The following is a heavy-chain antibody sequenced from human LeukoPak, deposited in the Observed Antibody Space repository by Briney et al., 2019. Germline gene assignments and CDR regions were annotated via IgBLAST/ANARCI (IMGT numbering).Heavy chain of an antibody. J-gene: IGHJ6*03. CDR3: AKGLGVVIPYYYYMDV. CDR1: GFTFSSYG. V-gene: IGHV3-30*02. Sequence: GGSLRLSCAASGFTFSSYGMQWVRQAPGKGLEWVAFIRYDGSNKYYADSVKGRFTISRDNSKNTLYLQVNSLRAEDTAVYYCAKGLGVVIPYYYYMDVWGKGTTVTVSS. D-gene: IGHD3-3*01. CDR2: IRYDGSNK.